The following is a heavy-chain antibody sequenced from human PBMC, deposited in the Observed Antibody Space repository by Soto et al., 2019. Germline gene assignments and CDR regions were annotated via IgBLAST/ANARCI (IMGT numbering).Heavy chain of an antibody. CDR3: ARWRHQLSRWFDH. D-gene: IGHD2-2*01. V-gene: IGHV4-39*01. CDR2: IYYSGST. J-gene: IGHJ5*02. CDR1: GGSISSSSYY. Sequence: SETLSLTCTVSGGSISSSSYYWGWIRQPPGKGLEWIGSIYYSGSTYYNPSLKSRVTISVDTSKNQFSLKLSSVTAADTAVYYCARWRHQLSRWFDHWGQGTQVTVSS.